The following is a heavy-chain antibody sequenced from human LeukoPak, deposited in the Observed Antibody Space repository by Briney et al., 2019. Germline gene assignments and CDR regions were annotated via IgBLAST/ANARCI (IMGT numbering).Heavy chain of an antibody. CDR1: GFTFSSYS. V-gene: IGHV3-48*01. CDR2: ISSSSSTI. D-gene: IGHD6-19*01. CDR3: ARASDIAVAGLDY. Sequence: GGSLRLSCAASGFTFSSYSMNWVRQAPGKGLEWASYISSSSSTIYYADSVKGRFTISRDNAKNSLYLQMNSLRAEDTAVYYCARASDIAVAGLDYWGQGTLVTVSS. J-gene: IGHJ4*02.